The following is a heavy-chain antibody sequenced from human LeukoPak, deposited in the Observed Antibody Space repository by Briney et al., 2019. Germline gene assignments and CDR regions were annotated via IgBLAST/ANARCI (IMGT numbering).Heavy chain of an antibody. CDR2: IYYSGST. CDR3: ARHNSGSYYAAFDI. V-gene: IGHV4-59*08. CDR1: GGSISSYY. J-gene: IGHJ3*02. D-gene: IGHD1-26*01. Sequence: PSETLSLTCSVSGGSISSYYWSWVRQPPGKRLEWIGYIYYSGSTYYNPSLKSRVTISVDTSKNQFSLKLSSVTAADTALYYCARHNSGSYYAAFDIWGQGTMVTVSS.